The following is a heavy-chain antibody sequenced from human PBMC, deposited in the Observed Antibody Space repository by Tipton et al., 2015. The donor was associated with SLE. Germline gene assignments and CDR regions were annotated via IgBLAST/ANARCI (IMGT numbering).Heavy chain of an antibody. CDR3: ATFRDMVQGVIGAFNI. V-gene: IGHV4-61*02. J-gene: IGHJ3*02. CDR2: LYTTGST. D-gene: IGHD3-10*01. Sequence: TLSLTCTVSGGSITTGSYYWSWIRQPAGKGLEWIGRLYTTGSTYYHPSLNSRVTISVDTSKNQFSLKLTSVTAADTAVYYCATFRDMVQGVIGAFNIWGQGTMVTVSS. CDR1: GGSITTGSYY.